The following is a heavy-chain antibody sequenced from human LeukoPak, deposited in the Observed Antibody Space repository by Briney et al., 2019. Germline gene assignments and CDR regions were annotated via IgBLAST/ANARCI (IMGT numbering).Heavy chain of an antibody. CDR1: GGSISSYY. J-gene: IGHJ5*02. CDR3: ARQRRRIAAAGTLWFDP. V-gene: IGHV4-59*08. CDR2: INYSGYT. Sequence: SETLSLTCTVSGGSISSYYWSWIRPTPGKGLEWIGYINYSGYTNYNPSLKSRVTISVDTSKNQFSLKLSSVTADTAVYYCARQRRRIAAAGTLWFDPWGQGTLVTVSS. D-gene: IGHD6-13*01.